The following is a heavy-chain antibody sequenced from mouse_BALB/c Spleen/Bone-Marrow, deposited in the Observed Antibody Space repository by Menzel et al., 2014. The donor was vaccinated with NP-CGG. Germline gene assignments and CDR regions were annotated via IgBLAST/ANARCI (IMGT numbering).Heavy chain of an antibody. Sequence: QVQLKQSGAELAKPGASVKMSCKASGFPFTTYWMHWFKQRPGQGLEWIGYIDPSTGHTEYNQNFKDKATLTADKSSSTAYIQLSSLTSEDSAVYYCARPYRYDKEFAYWGQGTLVTVSA. J-gene: IGHJ3*01. CDR3: ARPYRYDKEFAY. CDR1: GFPFTTYW. D-gene: IGHD2-14*01. V-gene: IGHV1-7*01. CDR2: IDPSTGHT.